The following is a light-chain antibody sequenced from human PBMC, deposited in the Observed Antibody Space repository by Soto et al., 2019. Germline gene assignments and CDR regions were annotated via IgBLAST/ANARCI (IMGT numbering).Light chain of an antibody. CDR2: GAS. CDR1: QSVSSSY. CDR3: QQCGSSPLT. V-gene: IGKV3-20*01. Sequence: EVVLTECPGTLSLSPGERATLSCRASQSVSSSYLAWYQQKPGQAPRLLIYGASSRATGIPDRFSGSGSGTDFTLTITRLEPEDFAVYYCQQCGSSPLTFGGGTKVEIK. J-gene: IGKJ4*01.